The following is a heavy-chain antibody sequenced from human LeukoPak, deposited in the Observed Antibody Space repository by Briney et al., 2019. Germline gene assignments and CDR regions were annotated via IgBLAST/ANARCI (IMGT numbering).Heavy chain of an antibody. J-gene: IGHJ4*02. D-gene: IGHD7-27*01. CDR1: GFTFSNYW. V-gene: IGHV3-74*01. CDR3: ARVGGNWGSPFDY. Sequence: GGSLRHSCAASGFTFSNYWMHWVRQVPGKGLVWVSRINGDGTSTSYADSVKGRFTISRDNAKNTLYLQMNSLRAEDTAVYYCARVGGNWGSPFDYWGQGTPVTVSS. CDR2: INGDGTST.